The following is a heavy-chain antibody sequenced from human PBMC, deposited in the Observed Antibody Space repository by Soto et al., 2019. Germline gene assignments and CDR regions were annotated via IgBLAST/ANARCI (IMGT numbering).Heavy chain of an antibody. CDR2: ISAYNGNT. D-gene: IGHD2-21*02. V-gene: IGHV1-18*04. CDR1: GGTFSSYG. CDR3: ARSVAYCGGDCYHDDAFDI. Sequence: QVQLVQSGAEVKKPGSSVKVSCKASGGTFSSYGISWVRQAPGQGLEWMGWISAYNGNTNYAQKLQGRVTMTTDTSTSTAYMELRSLRSDDTAVYYCARSVAYCGGDCYHDDAFDIWGQGTMVTVSS. J-gene: IGHJ3*02.